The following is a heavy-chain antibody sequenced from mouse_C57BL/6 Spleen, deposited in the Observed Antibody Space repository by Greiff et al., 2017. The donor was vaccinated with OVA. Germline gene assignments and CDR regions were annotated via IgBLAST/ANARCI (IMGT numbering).Heavy chain of an antibody. CDR3: ASSGNSNWYAY. J-gene: IGHJ3*01. CDR2: IYPGAGDT. D-gene: IGHD3-1*01. V-gene: IGHV1-80*01. Sequence: VQLQQSGAELVKPGASVTISCKASGYAFSSYWMNWVKQRPGKGLEWIGQIYPGAGDTNYKGKFKGKATLTADKSSSTAYMQLSSLTAEDSAVYVCASSGNSNWYAYWGQGTLVTVSA. CDR1: GYAFSSYW.